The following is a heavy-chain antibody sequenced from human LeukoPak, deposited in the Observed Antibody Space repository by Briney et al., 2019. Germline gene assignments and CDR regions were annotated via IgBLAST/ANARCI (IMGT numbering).Heavy chain of an antibody. D-gene: IGHD1-14*01. CDR3: AREEPAGSIDY. J-gene: IGHJ4*02. CDR1: GFVFSSHP. CDR2: ISNSGGST. V-gene: IGHV3-64*01. Sequence: PGGSLRLSCAASGFVFSSHPMHWVRQAPGKGLECVSAISNSGGSTYYANSVKGRFTISRDNSKNTLYLQMDSLRAEDTALYYCAREEPAGSIDYWGQGILVTVSS.